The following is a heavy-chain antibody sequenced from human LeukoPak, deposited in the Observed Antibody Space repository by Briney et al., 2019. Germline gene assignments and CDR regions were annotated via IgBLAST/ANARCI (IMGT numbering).Heavy chain of an antibody. CDR3: AKDKDVAARRGMDGY. CDR1: GFTFSSYG. CDR2: ISYDGSNK. Sequence: PGGSLRLSCAASGFTFSSYGMHWVRQAPGKGLEWVAVISYDGSNKYYADSVKGRFTISRDNSKNTLYLQMNSLRAEDTAVYYCAKDKDVAARRGMDGYWGQGTLVTVSS. V-gene: IGHV3-30*18. J-gene: IGHJ4*02. D-gene: IGHD6-6*01.